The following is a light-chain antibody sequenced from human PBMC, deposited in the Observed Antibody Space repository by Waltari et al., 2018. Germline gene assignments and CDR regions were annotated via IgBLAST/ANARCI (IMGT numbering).Light chain of an antibody. J-gene: IGKJ2*01. CDR1: QSVSSN. Sequence: IVMTQSPATLSVSPGERATLSCRASQSVSSNLAWYQQKPGQPPKLLIYWASTRESGVPDRFSGSGSGTDFTLTISSLQAEDVAVYYCQQYFSAPYTFGQGTKLEIK. CDR2: WAS. V-gene: IGKV3-15*01. CDR3: QQYFSAPYT.